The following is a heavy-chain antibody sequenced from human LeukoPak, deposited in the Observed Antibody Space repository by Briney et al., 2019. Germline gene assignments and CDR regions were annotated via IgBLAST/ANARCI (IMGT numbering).Heavy chain of an antibody. J-gene: IGHJ4*02. CDR2: ISAYNGNT. D-gene: IGHD6-13*01. Sequence: ASVKVSCKASGYTFTSYGISWVRQAPGQGLEWMGWISAYNGNTNYAQKLQGRVTMTTDTSTSTAYMELRSLRSDDTAVYYCARASLSSWRYGTFDYWGQGTLVTVSS. CDR3: ARASLSSWRYGTFDY. V-gene: IGHV1-18*01. CDR1: GYTFTSYG.